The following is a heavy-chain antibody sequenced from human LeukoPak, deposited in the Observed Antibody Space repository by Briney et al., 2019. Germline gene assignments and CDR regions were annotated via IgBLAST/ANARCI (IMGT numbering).Heavy chain of an antibody. J-gene: IGHJ4*02. CDR1: GYTLTELS. D-gene: IGHD3-10*01. Sequence: ASVKVSCKVSGYTLTELSMHWVRQAPGKGLEWMGGFDPEDGETIYAQKFQGRVTMTEDTSTDTAYMELSSLGSEDTAVYYCATRGGSGSYFDYWGQGTLVTVSS. CDR3: ATRGGSGSYFDY. CDR2: FDPEDGET. V-gene: IGHV1-24*01.